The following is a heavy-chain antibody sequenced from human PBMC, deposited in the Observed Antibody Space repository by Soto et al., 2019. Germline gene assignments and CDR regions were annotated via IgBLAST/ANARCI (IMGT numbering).Heavy chain of an antibody. D-gene: IGHD3-22*01. CDR3: ASALCDYYDSSGYY. Sequence: SETLSLTCTVSGGSVSSGSYYWSWIRQPPGKGLEWIGYIYYSGSTNYNPSLKSRVTISVDTSKNQFSLKLSSVTAADTAVYYCASALCDYYDSSGYYWGQGTRVTVSS. CDR1: GGSVSSGSYY. CDR2: IYYSGST. V-gene: IGHV4-61*01. J-gene: IGHJ4*02.